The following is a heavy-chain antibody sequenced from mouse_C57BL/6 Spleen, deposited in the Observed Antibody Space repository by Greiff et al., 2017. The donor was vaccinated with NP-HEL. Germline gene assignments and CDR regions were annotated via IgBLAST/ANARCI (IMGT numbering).Heavy chain of an antibody. CDR2: INPSTGGT. D-gene: IGHD1-1*01. J-gene: IGHJ2*01. Sequence: VQLQQSGPELVKPGASVKISCKASGYSFTGYYMNWVKQSPEKSLEWIGEINPSTGGTTYNQKFKAKATLTVDKSSSTAYMQLKSLTSEDSAVYYCARSLSTVVATGGFDYWGQGTTLTVSS. V-gene: IGHV1-42*01. CDR1: GYSFTGYY. CDR3: ARSLSTVVATGGFDY.